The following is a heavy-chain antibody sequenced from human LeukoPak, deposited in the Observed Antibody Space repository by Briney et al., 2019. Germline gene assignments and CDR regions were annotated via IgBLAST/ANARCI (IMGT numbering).Heavy chain of an antibody. V-gene: IGHV1-18*01. Sequence: ASVNVSCKASGYTFSRYGIIWVRQAPGQGLEWMGWVSAFNENTDYAPKLQGRVTMTTDTSTTTAYMELRRLTSADTAVYYCARRGGSYSHSDFWGQGTLVTVSS. CDR3: ARRGGSYSHSDF. CDR2: VSAFNENT. J-gene: IGHJ4*02. D-gene: IGHD3-16*01. CDR1: GYTFSRYG.